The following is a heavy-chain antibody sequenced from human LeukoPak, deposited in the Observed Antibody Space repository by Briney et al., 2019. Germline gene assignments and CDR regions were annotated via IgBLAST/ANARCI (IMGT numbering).Heavy chain of an antibody. Sequence: PGGSLRLSCAASGFTFSSYSMNWVRQAPGKGLEWVSSISSSSSYIYYADSVKGRFTISRDNAKNSLYLQMNSLRAEDTAVYYCAKDNLDPHQWELPELLIDAFDIWGQGTMVTVSS. CDR3: AKDNLDPHQWELPELLIDAFDI. D-gene: IGHD1-26*01. J-gene: IGHJ3*02. V-gene: IGHV3-21*04. CDR1: GFTFSSYS. CDR2: ISSSSSYI.